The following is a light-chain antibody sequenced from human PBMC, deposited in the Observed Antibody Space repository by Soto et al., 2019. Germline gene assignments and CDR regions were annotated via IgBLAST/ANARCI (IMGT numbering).Light chain of an antibody. CDR3: QTRGTGIVV. CDR2: LNSDGSH. CDR1: SGHSSYA. J-gene: IGLJ2*01. V-gene: IGLV4-69*01. Sequence: QSVLTQSPSASASLGASVKLTCTLSSGHSSYAIAWHQQQPEKGPRYLMKLNSDGSHNKGDGIPDRFSGSSSGAERYLTISSLQSEDEADYYCQTRGTGIVVFGGGTK.